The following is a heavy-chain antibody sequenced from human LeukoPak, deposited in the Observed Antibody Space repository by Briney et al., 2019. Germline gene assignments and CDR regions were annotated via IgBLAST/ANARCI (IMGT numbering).Heavy chain of an antibody. Sequence: GGSLRLSCTGSGFPFNMSAMNWVRQAPGQGLEWVPGLSRGGETRKYADSVKGRFTVSRDASKNMVFLQMNDLRPEDTAVYYCAKEQRIRHCSEGVCMEGYYFDYWGQGSLVTVSS. V-gene: IGHV3-23*01. CDR2: LSRGGETR. CDR1: GFPFNMSA. D-gene: IGHD2-8*01. CDR3: AKEQRIRHCSEGVCMEGYYFDY. J-gene: IGHJ4*02.